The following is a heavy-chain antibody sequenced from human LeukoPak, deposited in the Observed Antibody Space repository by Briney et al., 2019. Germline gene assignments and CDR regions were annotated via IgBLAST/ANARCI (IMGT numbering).Heavy chain of an antibody. V-gene: IGHV3-33*01. CDR1: GFTFSSYG. CDR3: ARDCSGGSCYYAFDI. J-gene: IGHJ3*02. D-gene: IGHD2-15*01. CDR2: IWYDGSNK. Sequence: GGSLRPSCAASGFTFSSYGMHWVRQAPGKGLEWVAVIWYDGSNKYYADSVKGRFTISRDNAKNSLYLQMNSLGAEDTAVYYCARDCSGGSCYYAFDIWGQGTMVTVSS.